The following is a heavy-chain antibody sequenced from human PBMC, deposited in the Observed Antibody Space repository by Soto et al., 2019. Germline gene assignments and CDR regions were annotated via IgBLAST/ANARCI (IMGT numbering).Heavy chain of an antibody. J-gene: IGHJ6*03. CDR3: AKLECSGGSCYSGRLVDYFYYYMDV. CDR1: GFTFDTYS. V-gene: IGHV3-23*01. Sequence: GGSLILSCAASGFTFDTYSMSWVRQAPGKGLEWVSAISGSGAKTYYADSVKGRFTISRDNSKNTLYLQMNSLRAEDTAVYHCAKLECSGGSCYSGRLVDYFYYYMDVWGKGTTVTVSS. CDR2: ISGSGAKT. D-gene: IGHD2-15*01.